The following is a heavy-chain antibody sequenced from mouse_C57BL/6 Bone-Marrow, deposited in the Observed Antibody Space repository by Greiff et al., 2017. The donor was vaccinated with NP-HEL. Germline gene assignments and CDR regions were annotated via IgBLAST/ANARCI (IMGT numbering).Heavy chain of an antibody. V-gene: IGHV1-50*01. CDR1: GYTFTSYW. CDR3: ARLLLRSQFLLYFDV. CDR2: IDPSDSHT. Sequence: QVQLQQPGAELVKPGASVKLSCKASGYTFTSYWMQWVKQRPGQGLEWIGEIDPSDSHTNYHQQFKGKATLTVDTSSSTAYMQLSSLTSEDSAVYYCARLLLRSQFLLYFDVWGTGTTVTVSS. D-gene: IGHD1-1*01. J-gene: IGHJ1*03.